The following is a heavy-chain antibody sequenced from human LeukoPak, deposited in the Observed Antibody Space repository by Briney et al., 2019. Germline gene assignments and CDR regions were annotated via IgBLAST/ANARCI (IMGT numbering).Heavy chain of an antibody. CDR3: ARQEQQLVNWFDP. Sequence: GESLKISCKGSGYSFTSYWIGWVRQMPGKGLEWMGIIYPGDSDTRYSPSFQGQVTISADKSISAAYLQWSSLKASDTAMYYCARQEQQLVNWFDPWGQGTLVTVSS. CDR1: GYSFTSYW. V-gene: IGHV5-51*01. D-gene: IGHD6-13*01. CDR2: IYPGDSDT. J-gene: IGHJ5*02.